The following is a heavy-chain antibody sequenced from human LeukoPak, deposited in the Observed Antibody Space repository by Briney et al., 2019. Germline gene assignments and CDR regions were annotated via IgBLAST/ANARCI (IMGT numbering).Heavy chain of an antibody. CDR1: GGSISSYY. D-gene: IGHD6-19*01. Sequence: SETLSLTCTVSGGSISSYYWSWIRQPPGKVLEWIGYIYYSGSTNYNPSLKSRVTISVDTSKNQFSLKLSSVTAADTAVYYCARHAPGIAVAGTPFDYWGQGTLVAVSS. V-gene: IGHV4-59*08. CDR2: IYYSGST. J-gene: IGHJ4*02. CDR3: ARHAPGIAVAGTPFDY.